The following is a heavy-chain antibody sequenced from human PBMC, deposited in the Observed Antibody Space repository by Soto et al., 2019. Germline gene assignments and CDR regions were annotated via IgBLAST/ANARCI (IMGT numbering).Heavy chain of an antibody. D-gene: IGHD6-19*01. J-gene: IGHJ5*02. V-gene: IGHV1-69*02. CDR2: IIPILDVA. CDR3: ARSIEEDIGVADPKDIWFDP. Sequence: QVQLVQSGAEVKRPGSSVKVSCQTSGGTFRTYTINWVRQAPGQGLEWMGRIIPILDVANYAQKFQGRVTITADKSTSTAHMELRGLRSEDTAVYYGARSIEEDIGVADPKDIWFDPWGQGTLVTVSS. CDR1: GGTFRTYT.